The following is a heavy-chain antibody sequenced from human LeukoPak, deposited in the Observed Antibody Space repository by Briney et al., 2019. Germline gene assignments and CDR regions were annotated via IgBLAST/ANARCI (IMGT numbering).Heavy chain of an antibody. CDR3: ARESATVTTAEYFDY. CDR1: GFTFSSYW. J-gene: IGHJ4*02. V-gene: IGHV3-74*01. D-gene: IGHD4-17*01. Sequence: GGSLGLSCAASGFTFSSYWMHWVRQAPGKGLVWVSRINTDGSSTTYADSVKGRFTISRDNAKNTLYLQMNSLRAEDTAVYYCARESATVTTAEYFDYWGQGTLVTVSS. CDR2: INTDGSST.